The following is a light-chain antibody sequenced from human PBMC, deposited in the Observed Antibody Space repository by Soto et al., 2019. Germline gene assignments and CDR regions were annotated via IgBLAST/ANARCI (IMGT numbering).Light chain of an antibody. CDR1: QSVSTN. Sequence: EIVMTQSPATLSVSPGERATLSCRASQSVSTNLAWYQQKPGQAPRLLMYDASTRATGIPARFSGSGSGTEFTLTITSLQSEDFAVYYCQQRSNWPLTFGGGTKVDIK. J-gene: IGKJ4*01. V-gene: IGKV3-15*01. CDR3: QQRSNWPLT. CDR2: DAS.